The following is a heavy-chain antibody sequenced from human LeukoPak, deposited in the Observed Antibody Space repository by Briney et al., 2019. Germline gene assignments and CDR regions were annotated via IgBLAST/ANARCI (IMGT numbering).Heavy chain of an antibody. J-gene: IGHJ4*02. CDR2: INHSGST. D-gene: IGHD6-13*01. CDR3: ARSSGIAAAGTYGY. CDR1: GGSFSGYY. V-gene: IGHV4-34*01. Sequence: SSETLSLTCAVYGGSFSGYYWSWIRQPPGKGLEWIGEINHSGSTNYNPSLKSRVTISVDTSKNQFSLKLSSVTAADTAVYYCARSSGIAAAGTYGYWGQGTLVTVSS.